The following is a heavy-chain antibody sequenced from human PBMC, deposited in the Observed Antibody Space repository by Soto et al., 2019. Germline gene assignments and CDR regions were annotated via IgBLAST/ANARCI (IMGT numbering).Heavy chain of an antibody. V-gene: IGHV3-48*03. D-gene: IGHD6-13*01. CDR1: GFTFSSYE. CDR3: AREQQRVDPSNYYFDY. Sequence: GSLRLSCAASGFTFSSYEMNWVRQALGKGLEWVSYISSSGSTIYYADSVKGRFTISRDNAKNSLYLQMNSLRAEDTAVYYCAREQQRVDPSNYYFDYWGQGTLVTVSS. CDR2: ISSSGSTI. J-gene: IGHJ4*02.